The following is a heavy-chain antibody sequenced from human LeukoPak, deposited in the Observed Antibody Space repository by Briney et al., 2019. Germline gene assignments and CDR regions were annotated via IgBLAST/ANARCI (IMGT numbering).Heavy chain of an antibody. CDR2: ISYDGSNK. J-gene: IGHJ3*02. D-gene: IGHD1-26*01. V-gene: IGHV3-30*18. Sequence: PGGALRLSCAASRVTFSSYGMHWVRQAPGKGLEWVAVISYDGSNKYYADSVKGRFTISRDNSKNTLYLQMNSLRAEDTAVYYCAKDSGSSYAFDIWGQGTMVTVSS. CDR3: AKDSGSSYAFDI. CDR1: RVTFSSYG.